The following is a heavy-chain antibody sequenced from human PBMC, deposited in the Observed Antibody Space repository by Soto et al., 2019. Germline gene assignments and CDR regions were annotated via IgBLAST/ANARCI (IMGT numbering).Heavy chain of an antibody. V-gene: IGHV3-23*01. CDR3: ARGSGSSSS. CDR2: ISDRGTG. CDR1: GFTFSSFA. Sequence: GGSLRLSCAAAGFTFSSFAMSWVRQAPGKGLEWVSGISDRGTGYYADSVKGRFTISRDNSKNTLYLQMHSLRAEDTAVYYCARGSGSSSSWGRGTQVTVSS. J-gene: IGHJ5*02. D-gene: IGHD6-6*01.